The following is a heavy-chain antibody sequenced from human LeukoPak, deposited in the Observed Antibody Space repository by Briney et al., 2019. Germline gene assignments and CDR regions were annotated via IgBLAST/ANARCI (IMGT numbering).Heavy chain of an antibody. CDR3: ARQNDFRLDY. V-gene: IGHV5-51*01. CDR1: GYTFSSYW. CDR2: IYPGDSDT. Sequence: GESLKISCKGSGYTFSSYWIGWVRQMPGKGREWMGIIYPGDSDTRYSPSLQGQVTISVDTSIGTAYLQWSGLKASDTAIYYCARQNDFRLDYWGQGTLVTVSS. D-gene: IGHD3-3*01. J-gene: IGHJ4*02.